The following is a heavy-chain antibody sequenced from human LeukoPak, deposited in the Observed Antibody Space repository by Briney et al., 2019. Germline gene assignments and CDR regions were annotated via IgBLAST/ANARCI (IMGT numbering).Heavy chain of an antibody. CDR3: AKDLAQVVSHYFDY. Sequence: GGSLRLSCEASGFTFSNYAMHWVRQAPGKGLEWVAVISYDGSNKYYADSVKGRFTISRDNSKNTLYLQMNSLRAEDTAVYYCAKDLAQVVSHYFDYWGQGTLVTVSS. CDR1: GFTFSNYA. V-gene: IGHV3-30-3*01. J-gene: IGHJ4*02. D-gene: IGHD2-2*01. CDR2: ISYDGSNK.